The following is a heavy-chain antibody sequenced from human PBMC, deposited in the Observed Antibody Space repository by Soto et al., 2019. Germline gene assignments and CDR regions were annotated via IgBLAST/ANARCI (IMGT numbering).Heavy chain of an antibody. CDR3: ASTKYDSSAYYYWYLGL. V-gene: IGHV1-69*06. Sequence: QVELVQSGAEVKKPGSSVKVSCQASEDTFRNYAISWVRQAPGQGLEWMGEFIPIFGTANYAQKFQGRVTIAAVTSANTVYLELSSLRSEDTAVYYCASTKYDSSAYYYWYLGLWGRGTLLTVSS. J-gene: IGHJ2*01. D-gene: IGHD3-22*01. CDR2: FIPIFGTA. CDR1: EDTFRNYA.